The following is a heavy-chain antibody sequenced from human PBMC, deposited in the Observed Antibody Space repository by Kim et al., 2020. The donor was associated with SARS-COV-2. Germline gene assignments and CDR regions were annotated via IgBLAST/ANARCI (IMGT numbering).Heavy chain of an antibody. CDR3: ARGGIGSFDY. CDR1: GFTFSSYW. CDR2: ITDDGTTT. J-gene: IGHJ4*02. D-gene: IGHD3-10*01. Sequence: GGSLRLSCAASGFTFSSYWMHWVRQVPGKGLVWVSYITDDGTTTAYADSVKGRFTISRDNANNTLFLQMNSLRADDTAVYYCARGGIGSFDYWGQGTLVTVSS. V-gene: IGHV3-74*01.